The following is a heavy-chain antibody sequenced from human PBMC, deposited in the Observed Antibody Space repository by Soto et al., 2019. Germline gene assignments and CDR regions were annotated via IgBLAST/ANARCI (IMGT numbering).Heavy chain of an antibody. CDR1: GGTFSSYR. CDR2: IVPIRRTA. CDR3: LRYSGAKLSST. V-gene: IGHV1-69*01. D-gene: IGHD6-13*01. J-gene: IGHJ4*02. Sequence: QVQLVQSGAEVKKSGSSVKVSCTASGGTFSSYRINWVRQAPGQGLEWVGGIVPIRRTADYAQKFQGRVTITADESTRTSYMELRSLRSQDTAIYYCLRYSGAKLSSTWGQGTLVTVSS.